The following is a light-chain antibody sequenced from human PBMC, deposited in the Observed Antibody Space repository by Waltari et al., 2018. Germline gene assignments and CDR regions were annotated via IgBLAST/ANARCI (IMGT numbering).Light chain of an antibody. J-gene: IGLJ3*02. V-gene: IGLV2-8*01. Sequence: QSALTQPPSASGSPGQSATISCTGTSSDVGLSKHVSWYQQHPGKAPKVPIFEVSKRPSGVPDRFSASKSANTASLTVSGLQAADEADYYCSSYAGSNTWVFGGGTKLTVL. CDR1: SSDVGLSKH. CDR2: EVS. CDR3: SSYAGSNTWV.